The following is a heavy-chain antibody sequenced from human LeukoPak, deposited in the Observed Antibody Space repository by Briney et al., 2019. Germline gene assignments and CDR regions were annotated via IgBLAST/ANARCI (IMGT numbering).Heavy chain of an antibody. CDR3: TTEVADFDAFDI. Sequence: SETQSLTCTVSGGSISSYYWSWIRQPPGKGLEWIGYIYYRGSTNYNPSLKSRVTISADTSKNQFSLKLSSVTAADTAVYYCTTEVADFDAFDIWGQGTMVTVSS. CDR2: IYYRGST. J-gene: IGHJ3*02. V-gene: IGHV4-59*01. CDR1: GGSISSYY. D-gene: IGHD6-19*01.